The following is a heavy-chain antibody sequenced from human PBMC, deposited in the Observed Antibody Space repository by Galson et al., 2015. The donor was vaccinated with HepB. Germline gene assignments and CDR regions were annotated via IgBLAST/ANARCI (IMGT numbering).Heavy chain of an antibody. J-gene: IGHJ4*02. Sequence: SLRLSCAASGFTFSSFAMHWVRQAPGKGLEWVAVISYDGSQKYYADSVKGRFTISRDNSKNTLYLQMSSLRAEDTAVYYCATEEGEWLDVFRVAYWGQGTLVTVSS. CDR1: GFTFSSFA. CDR3: ATEEGEWLDVFRVAY. V-gene: IGHV3-30*03. D-gene: IGHD6-19*01. CDR2: ISYDGSQK.